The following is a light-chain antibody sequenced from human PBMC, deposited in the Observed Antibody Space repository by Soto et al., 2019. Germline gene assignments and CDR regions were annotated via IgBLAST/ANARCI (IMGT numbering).Light chain of an antibody. CDR1: QSVSSN. Sequence: EIVMTQSPATLSVSPGARATLSCRASQSVSSNLAWYQQKPGQAPRLLIYGASTRATGIPARFSGSGSGTEFTLTISSLQSEDFAVYYCQHRTFGGGTKVEIK. V-gene: IGKV3-15*01. J-gene: IGKJ4*01. CDR3: QHRT. CDR2: GAS.